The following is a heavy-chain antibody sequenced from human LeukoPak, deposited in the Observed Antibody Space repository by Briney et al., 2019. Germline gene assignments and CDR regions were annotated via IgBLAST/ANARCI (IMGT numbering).Heavy chain of an antibody. V-gene: IGHV4-34*01. CDR1: GGSFSGYY. CDR2: INHSGST. Sequence: AETLCLTCAVYGGSFSGYYWSWIRQPPGKGLEWIGEINHSGSTNYNPSLKSRVTISVDTSKNQFSLKLSSETAADTAVYYCARHHPSHYYGSGSYYEWGQGTLVTVSS. CDR3: ARHHPSHYYGSGSYYE. D-gene: IGHD3-10*01. J-gene: IGHJ4*02.